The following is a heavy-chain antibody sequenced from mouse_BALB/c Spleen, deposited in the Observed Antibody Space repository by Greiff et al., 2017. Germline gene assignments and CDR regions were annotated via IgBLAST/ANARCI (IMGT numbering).Heavy chain of an antibody. D-gene: IGHD1-1*01. J-gene: IGHJ2*01. CDR2: INPSNGGT. V-gene: IGHV1S81*02. CDR3: TRDYYGSSLDY. CDR1: GYTFTSYY. Sequence: QVQLQQSGAELVKPGASVKLSCKASGYTFTSYYMYWVKQRPGQGLEWIGEINPSNGGTNFNEKFKSKATLTVDKSSSTAYMQLSSLTSEDSAVYYCTRDYYGSSLDYWGQGTTLTVSS.